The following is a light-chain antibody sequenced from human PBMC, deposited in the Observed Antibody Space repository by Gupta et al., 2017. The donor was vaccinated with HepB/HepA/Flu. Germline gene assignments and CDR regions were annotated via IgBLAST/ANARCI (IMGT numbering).Light chain of an antibody. J-gene: IGLJ2*01. CDR2: EVN. CDR1: SSDVGSYNR. Sequence: QSALTQPPSVSGSPGQSVTISCTGTSSDVGSYNRVSWYQQPPGTAPNLMIYEVNNRPSGVPDRFSGSKSGNTASLTISGLQAEDEADYYCSSYTTSSTCDVVFGGGTKLTVL. CDR3: SSYTTSSTCDVV. V-gene: IGLV2-18*02.